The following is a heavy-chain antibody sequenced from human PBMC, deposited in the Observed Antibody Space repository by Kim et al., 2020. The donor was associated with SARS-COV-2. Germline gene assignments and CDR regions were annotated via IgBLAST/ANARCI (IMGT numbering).Heavy chain of an antibody. D-gene: IGHD3-10*01. CDR3: ARVGWFGELWGWFDP. CDR1: GYTFTSYG. CDR2: ISAYNGNT. Sequence: ASVKVSCKASGYTFTSYGISWVRQAPGQGLEWMGWISAYNGNTNYAQKLQGRVTMTTDTSTSTAYMELRSLRSDDTAVYYCARVGWFGELWGWFDPWGQGTLVTVSS. J-gene: IGHJ5*02. V-gene: IGHV1-18*01.